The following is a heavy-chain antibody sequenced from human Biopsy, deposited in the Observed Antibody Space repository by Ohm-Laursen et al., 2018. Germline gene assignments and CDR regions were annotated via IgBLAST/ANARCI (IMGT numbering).Heavy chain of an antibody. V-gene: IGHV4-34*01. CDR2: INHSGRT. CDR1: GESFNGYY. J-gene: IGHJ6*02. Sequence: ETLSLTRAVYGESFNGYYWSWIRQTPGKGLEWIGEINHSGRTNYNPSLKSQVTISVDTSKNQFSLKVRSVTAADTAVYYCVRGVDYYDPYHYYALDVWGQGTTVTVSS. D-gene: IGHD3-22*01. CDR3: VRGVDYYDPYHYYALDV.